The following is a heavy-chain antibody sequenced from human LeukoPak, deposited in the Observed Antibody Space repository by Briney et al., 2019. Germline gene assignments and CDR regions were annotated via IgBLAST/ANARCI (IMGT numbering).Heavy chain of an antibody. V-gene: IGHV4-30-2*01. Sequence: SQTLSLTCAVSGGSNSSGGYSWSWIRQPPGKGLEWIGYIYHSGSTYYNPSLKSRVTISVDRSKNQFSLKLSSVTAADTAVYYCARLSGYGDNWFDPWGQGTLVTVSS. D-gene: IGHD3-3*01. CDR2: IYHSGST. J-gene: IGHJ5*02. CDR3: ARLSGYGDNWFDP. CDR1: GGSNSSGGYS.